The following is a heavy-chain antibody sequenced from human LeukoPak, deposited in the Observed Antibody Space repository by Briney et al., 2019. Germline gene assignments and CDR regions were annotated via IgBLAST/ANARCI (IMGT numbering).Heavy chain of an antibody. CDR3: ARDLSTAWWDY. V-gene: IGHV4-38-2*02. J-gene: IGHJ4*02. Sequence: SETLSLTCTVSGYSISSGYYWGWIRQPPGKGLEWIGSIYHSGSTYYNPSLKSRVTISVDTSKNQFSLKLSSVTAADTAVYYCARDLSTAWWDYWGQGTLVTVSS. D-gene: IGHD2-15*01. CDR1: GYSISSGYY. CDR2: IYHSGST.